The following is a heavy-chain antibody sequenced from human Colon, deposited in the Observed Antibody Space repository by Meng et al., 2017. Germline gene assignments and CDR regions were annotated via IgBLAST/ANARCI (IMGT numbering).Heavy chain of an antibody. V-gene: IGHV6-1*01. CDR2: TYDRSRWIN. CDR3: ERGGGGHTYAFGY. CDR1: GAGPTTDTSA. D-gene: IGHD5-18*01. J-gene: IGHJ4*02. Sequence: HVRLHRHGPVQVRRSQPPSPTWAIPGAGPTTDTSAWSWIRQAPWRGLECVGRTYDRSRWINEYPVSVNGRITINPDTSKNQVSPHSNAMTPEYTAVYYCERGGGGHTYAFGYWAQGTLVTVSS.